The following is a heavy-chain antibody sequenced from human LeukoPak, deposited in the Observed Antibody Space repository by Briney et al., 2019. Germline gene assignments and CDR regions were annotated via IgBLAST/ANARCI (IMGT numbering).Heavy chain of an antibody. D-gene: IGHD4-17*01. V-gene: IGHV4-59*12. CDR2: IYYSGST. CDR1: GGSISSYY. Sequence: PSETLSLTCTVSGGSISSYYWSWIRQPPGKGLEWIGYIYYSGSTNYNPSLKSRVTISVDTSKNQFSLKLSSVTAADTAVYYCARGPQYRLPTVTIHGLYYFDYWGQGTLVTVSS. J-gene: IGHJ4*02. CDR3: ARGPQYRLPTVTIHGLYYFDY.